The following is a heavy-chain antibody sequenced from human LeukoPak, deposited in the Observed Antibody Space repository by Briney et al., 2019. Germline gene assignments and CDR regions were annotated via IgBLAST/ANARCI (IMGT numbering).Heavy chain of an antibody. CDR3: AKSQRGYYDHYFDY. CDR2: SSAGRP. J-gene: IGHJ4*02. V-gene: IGHV3-23*01. Sequence: GRSLRLSCAASGFTFRTYDMIWVRQAPGKGLEWVSSSSAGRPFYADSVKGRFTISRDDSTNMVYLQMNRLKVEDTAVYYCAKSQRGYYDHYFDYWGQGTLVTVSS. D-gene: IGHD3-22*01. CDR1: GFTFRTYD.